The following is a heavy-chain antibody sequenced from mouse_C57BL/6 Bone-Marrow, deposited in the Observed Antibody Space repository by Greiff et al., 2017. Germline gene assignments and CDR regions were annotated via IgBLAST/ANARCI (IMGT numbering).Heavy chain of an antibody. V-gene: IGHV1-52*01. D-gene: IGHD2-5*01. Sequence: QVQLQQPGAELVRPGSSVKLSCKASGYTFTSYWMHWVKQRPIQGLEWIGNIDPSDSETHYNQKFKDKATLTVDKSSSTAYMQLSSLTSEDSAVYYCARSCYSNYENYFDYWGQGTTLTVSS. CDR2: IDPSDSET. J-gene: IGHJ2*01. CDR3: ARSCYSNYENYFDY. CDR1: GYTFTSYW.